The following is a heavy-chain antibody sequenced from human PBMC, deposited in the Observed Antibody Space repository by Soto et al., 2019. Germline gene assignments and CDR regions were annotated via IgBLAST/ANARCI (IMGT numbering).Heavy chain of an antibody. D-gene: IGHD4-17*01. Sequence: QITLKESGPTLVKPTQPLTLTCTFSGFSLSTSGVGVGWIRRPPGKALEWLALIYWDDDKRYRPSLKSRLTITNDTSKNQVVLTMTNMDPVDTATYYCAHGTDGVTTVTPGWFDPWGQGTLVTVSS. CDR2: IYWDDDK. CDR3: AHGTDGVTTVTPGWFDP. CDR1: GFSLSTSGVG. V-gene: IGHV2-5*02. J-gene: IGHJ5*02.